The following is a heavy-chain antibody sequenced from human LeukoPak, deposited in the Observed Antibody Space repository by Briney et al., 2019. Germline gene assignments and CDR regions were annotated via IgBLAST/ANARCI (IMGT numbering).Heavy chain of an antibody. CDR2: ISAYNGNT. J-gene: IGHJ3*02. CDR3: ARDQQLGPSDAFDI. Sequence: ASVKVSCKASGGTFSSYAISWVRQAPGQGLEWMGWISAYNGNTNYAQKLQGRVTMTTDTSTSTAYMELRSLRSDDTAVYYCARDQQLGPSDAFDIWGQGTMVTVSS. D-gene: IGHD6-13*01. V-gene: IGHV1-18*01. CDR1: GGTFSSYA.